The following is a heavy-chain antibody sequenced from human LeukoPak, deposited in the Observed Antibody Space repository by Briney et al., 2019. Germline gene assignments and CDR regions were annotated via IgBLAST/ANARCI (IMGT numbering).Heavy chain of an antibody. D-gene: IGHD6-19*01. CDR1: GFTVSNNY. CDR2: IYISGNT. V-gene: IGHV3-53*01. Sequence: GGSLRLSCAASGFTVSNNYINWVRQAPGKGLEWVSVIYISGNTFYADSVKGRFTISRDNSENTLYLQKNSLRADDTAIYYCAKSMTLQWRGFFDLWGRGTHVTVSS. J-gene: IGHJ2*01. CDR3: AKSMTLQWRGFFDL.